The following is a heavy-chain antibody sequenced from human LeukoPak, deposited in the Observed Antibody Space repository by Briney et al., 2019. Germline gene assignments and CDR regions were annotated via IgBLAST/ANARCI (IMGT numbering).Heavy chain of an antibody. D-gene: IGHD1-26*01. CDR3: ARDAGGIVGAHDRSDY. J-gene: IGHJ4*02. CDR1: GSTFSSYA. CDR2: IIPIFGTA. Sequence: GASVKVSCKASGSTFSSYAISWVRQAPGQGLEWMGGIIPIFGTANYAQKFQGRVTITADESTSTAYMELSSLRSEDTAVYYCARDAGGIVGAHDRSDYWGQGTLVTVSS. V-gene: IGHV1-69*13.